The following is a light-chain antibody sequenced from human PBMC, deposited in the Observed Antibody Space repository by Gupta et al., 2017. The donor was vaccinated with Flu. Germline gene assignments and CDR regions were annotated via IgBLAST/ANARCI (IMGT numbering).Light chain of an antibody. CDR2: DDN. Sequence: NFMLTHPHSWSQSPGNTVTISCTRSRGSIASNYVQWYQQRPGSAPTTVLYDDNQRPSGVPDRFSVSIARSSNSASLTISGLKAEDEADYYCQSYASSNHVVFGGGTKLTVL. CDR1: RGSIASNY. CDR3: QSYASSNHVV. J-gene: IGLJ3*02. V-gene: IGLV6-57*03.